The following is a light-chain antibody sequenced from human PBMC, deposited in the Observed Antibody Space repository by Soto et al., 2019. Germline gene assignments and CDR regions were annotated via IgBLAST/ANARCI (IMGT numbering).Light chain of an antibody. V-gene: IGKV3-20*01. CDR1: QSVSSSY. CDR2: GAS. CDR3: QQYGSSLWT. Sequence: EIVLTQSPGTLSLSPGERATLSCRASQSVSSSYLDWYQQKPGQAPRLLIYGASSRATVIPDRFSGSESGTDFTLTISRLEPEDFAVYYCQQYGSSLWTFGQGTKVEIK. J-gene: IGKJ1*01.